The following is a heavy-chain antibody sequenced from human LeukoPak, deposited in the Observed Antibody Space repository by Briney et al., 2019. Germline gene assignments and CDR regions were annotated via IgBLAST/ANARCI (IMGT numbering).Heavy chain of an antibody. CDR3: ARDAQDKIYDY. Sequence: GGSLRLSCAASGFTFSSYSMNWVRQAPGKGLEWVSYISSSSSTIYYADSVKGRFTIPRDNAKNSLYLQMSSLRAEDTAVYYCARDAQDKIYDYWGQGTLVTVSS. CDR2: ISSSSSTI. J-gene: IGHJ4*02. V-gene: IGHV3-48*01. CDR1: GFTFSSYS.